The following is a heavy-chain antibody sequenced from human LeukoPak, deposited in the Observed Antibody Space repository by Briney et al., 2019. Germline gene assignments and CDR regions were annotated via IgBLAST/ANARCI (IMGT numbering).Heavy chain of an antibody. CDR3: ARDYDYLWGSYRANHNYFDY. CDR1: GYTFTSYA. V-gene: IGHV1-3*01. Sequence: GASVKVSCKASGYTFTSYAMHWVRRAPGQRLEWMGWINAGNGNTKYSQKFQGRVTIARDTSASTAYMELSSLTSEDTAVYYCARDYDYLWGSYRANHNYFDYWGQGTLVTVSS. J-gene: IGHJ4*02. D-gene: IGHD3-16*02. CDR2: INAGNGNT.